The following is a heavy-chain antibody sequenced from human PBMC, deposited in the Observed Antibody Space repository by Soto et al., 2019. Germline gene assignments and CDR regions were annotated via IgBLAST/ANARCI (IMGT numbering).Heavy chain of an antibody. CDR3: ARELRYDFWSGYYESYYYYGMDV. CDR2: INTNTGNP. V-gene: IGHV7-4-1*01. J-gene: IGHJ6*02. Sequence: ASVKVSFKASGYTFTSYAMNWVRQAPGQGLEWMGWINTNTGNPTYAQGFTGRFVFSLDTSVSTAYLQICSLKAEDTAVYYCARELRYDFWSGYYESYYYYGMDVWGQGTTVTVSS. CDR1: GYTFTSYA. D-gene: IGHD3-3*01.